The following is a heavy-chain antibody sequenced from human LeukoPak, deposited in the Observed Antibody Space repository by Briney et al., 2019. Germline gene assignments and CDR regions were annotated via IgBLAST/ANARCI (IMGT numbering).Heavy chain of an antibody. V-gene: IGHV3-7*03. Sequence: PGGSLRLSCAASGFTFNSCGMHWVRQAPGKGLEWVANIKQDGSAKPYVDSVKGRFTISRDNAKNSLFLQMNSLRAEDTAVYYCARDNGWSADFWGQGTLVTVSS. CDR2: IKQDGSAK. CDR1: GFTFNSCG. CDR3: ARDNGWSADF. D-gene: IGHD2-15*01. J-gene: IGHJ4*02.